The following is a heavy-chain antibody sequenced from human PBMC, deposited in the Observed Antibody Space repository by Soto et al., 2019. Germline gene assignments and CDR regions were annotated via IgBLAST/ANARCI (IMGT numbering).Heavy chain of an antibody. Sequence: QVQLVESGGGVVQPGRSLKLSCAVSGFTFRSHSMHWVRQAPGKGLEWLAVISYDGNVKYYADSVKGRFTSSRDNSKNTLYLQMNSLGAEDTAVYYCAKEYGNDLWYFDYWGQGALVTVSS. J-gene: IGHJ4*02. D-gene: IGHD3-3*01. CDR2: ISYDGNVK. CDR1: GFTFRSHS. V-gene: IGHV3-30*18. CDR3: AKEYGNDLWYFDY.